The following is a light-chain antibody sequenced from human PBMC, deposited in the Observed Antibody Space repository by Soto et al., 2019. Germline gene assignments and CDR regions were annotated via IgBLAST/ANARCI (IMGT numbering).Light chain of an antibody. CDR3: NSYEAGSNV. CDR1: SSDVGKYDY. Sequence: QSALTQPPSASGSPGQSVTISCTGTSSDVGKYDYVSWFQHHPGKAPKLIIYEVSKRPSGVPDRFSGSKSGSTASLTVSGLQTEDDADYYCNSYEAGSNVFGTETTVTV. V-gene: IGLV2-8*01. CDR2: EVS. J-gene: IGLJ1*01.